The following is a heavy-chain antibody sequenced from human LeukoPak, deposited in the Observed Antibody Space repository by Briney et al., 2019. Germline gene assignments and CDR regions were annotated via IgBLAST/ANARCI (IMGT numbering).Heavy chain of an antibody. Sequence: GASVKVTCKASGYTFTGYYMHWVRQAPGQGLEWMGWINPNSGGTLSAQKFQGRVTMTRDMSIRTAYMELSRLRSDDTAVYYCARENPGDVRAMFPHGMDVWGQGTTVTVSS. CDR3: ARENPGDVRAMFPHGMDV. J-gene: IGHJ6*02. CDR1: GYTFTGYY. D-gene: IGHD1-26*01. CDR2: INPNSGGT. V-gene: IGHV1-2*02.